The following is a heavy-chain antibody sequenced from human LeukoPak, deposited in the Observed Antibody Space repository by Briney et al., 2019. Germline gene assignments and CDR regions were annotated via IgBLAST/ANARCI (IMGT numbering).Heavy chain of an antibody. V-gene: IGHV5-51*01. CDR3: ARSASFSGWYYFDY. D-gene: IGHD6-19*01. CDR2: IYPGDADT. Sequence: GGALQIYWKGSGCLFTSYWSGRARQMPGKGLEGMGIIYPGDADTSYSPSFEGQVTISADKSISTAYLQWSSLKASDTAMYYCARSASFSGWYYFDYWGQGTLVTVSS. CDR1: GCLFTSYW. J-gene: IGHJ4*02.